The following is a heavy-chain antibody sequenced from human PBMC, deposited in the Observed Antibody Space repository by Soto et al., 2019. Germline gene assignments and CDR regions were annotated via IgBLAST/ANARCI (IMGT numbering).Heavy chain of an antibody. CDR2: IYHSRST. Sequence: QLQLQESGSGLVKPSQTLSLTCAVSGGSISSGGYSWSWIRQPPGKGLEWIGYIYHSRSTYYNPSIKSRVTITVDRSKNQFSLKLSSVTAADTAVYYCARGVDTAMVHWFDPWGQGTLVTVSS. CDR3: ARGVDTAMVHWFDP. J-gene: IGHJ5*02. V-gene: IGHV4-30-2*01. D-gene: IGHD5-18*01. CDR1: GGSISSGGYS.